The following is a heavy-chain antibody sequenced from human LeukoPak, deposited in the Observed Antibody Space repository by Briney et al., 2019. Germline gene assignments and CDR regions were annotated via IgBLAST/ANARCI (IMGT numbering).Heavy chain of an antibody. CDR3: ARGQISRKHFDY. V-gene: IGHV4-61*02. Sequence: SETLSLTCTVSGGSISSPNYYWTWIRQPAGKGLEWIGRGGGSNYNPSLKSRVTISIDTSKNQLSLKLRSVTVADTAVYYCARGQISRKHFDYWGRGTLVTAYS. J-gene: IGHJ4*02. CDR2: GGGS. D-gene: IGHD1-14*01. CDR1: GGSISSPNYY.